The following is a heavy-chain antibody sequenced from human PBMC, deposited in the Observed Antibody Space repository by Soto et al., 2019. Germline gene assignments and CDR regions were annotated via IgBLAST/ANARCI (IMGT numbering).Heavy chain of an antibody. J-gene: IGHJ4*02. V-gene: IGHV4-31*03. D-gene: IGHD3-10*01. CDR1: GASISSGGYY. Sequence: QVQLQESGPGLVKPSQTLSLTCTVSGASISSGGYYWKWIRQHPGKGLEWIGYIYYSGSSYYNPFLKSRVTISVDTSRNQFSLKRSSVTAADTAVYYCARAAPYGSGIQRIDYWGQGTLVTVSS. CDR3: ARAAPYGSGIQRIDY. CDR2: IYYSGSS.